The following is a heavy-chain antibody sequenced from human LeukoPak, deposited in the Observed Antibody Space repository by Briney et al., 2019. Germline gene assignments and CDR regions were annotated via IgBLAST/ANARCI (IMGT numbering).Heavy chain of an antibody. Sequence: PGGSLRLSCAASGFTFSSYSIHWVRQAPGKGLEWVAVISYDGSNKYYADSVKGRFTISRDNSKNTLYLQMNSLRAEDTAVYYCARTGGSQGGNYWGQGTLVTVSS. CDR3: ARTGGSQGGNY. V-gene: IGHV3-30*03. CDR1: GFTFSSYS. CDR2: ISYDGSNK. D-gene: IGHD1-26*01. J-gene: IGHJ4*02.